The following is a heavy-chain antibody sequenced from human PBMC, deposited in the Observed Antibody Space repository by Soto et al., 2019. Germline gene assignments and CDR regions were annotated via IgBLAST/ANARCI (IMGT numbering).Heavy chain of an antibody. CDR3: ARHRACNTACDFDY. J-gene: IGHJ4*02. Sequence: NPSETLSLTCAVSGGSFTSNNWWTWVRQPPGQGLEWIGTVAYTGTTYYPPPLRGRVTVSADTSKNSFSLKLTSVTAADTAVYYCARHRACNTACDFDYWGQGTLVTVSS. CDR2: VAYTGTT. V-gene: IGHV4-4*02. CDR1: GGSFTSNNW. D-gene: IGHD2-15*01.